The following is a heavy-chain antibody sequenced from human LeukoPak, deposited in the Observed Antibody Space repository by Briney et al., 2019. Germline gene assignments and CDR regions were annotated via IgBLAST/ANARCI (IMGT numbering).Heavy chain of an antibody. V-gene: IGHV1-2*02. CDR2: INPNSGGT. Sequence: ASVKVSCKASGYTFTGYYMHWVRQAPGQGLEWMGWINPNSGGTNYAQKFQGRVTMTRDTSISTAYMELSRLRSDDTAVYYCARDSYSSGWFSDCWGQGTLVTAS. CDR1: GYTFTGYY. D-gene: IGHD6-19*01. J-gene: IGHJ4*02. CDR3: ARDSYSSGWFSDC.